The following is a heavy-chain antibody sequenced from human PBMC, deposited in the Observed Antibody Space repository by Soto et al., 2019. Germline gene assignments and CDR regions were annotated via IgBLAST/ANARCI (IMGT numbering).Heavy chain of an antibody. J-gene: IGHJ3*01. CDR1: GGSISGYY. D-gene: IGHD3-9*01. CDR3: ASLNFDILTGYYAFDL. V-gene: IGHV4-59*08. CDR2: VYNGNT. Sequence: SETLSLTCTISGGSISGYYWTWIRQSPGKGLEYIGYVYNGNTNYNPSLNSRVTISVDTSKNQFSLKLSSVTAADTAIYYCASLNFDILTGYYAFDLWGQGTMVTVSS.